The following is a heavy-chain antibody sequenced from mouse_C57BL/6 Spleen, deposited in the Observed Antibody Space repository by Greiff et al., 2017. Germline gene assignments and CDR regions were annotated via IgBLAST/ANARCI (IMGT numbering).Heavy chain of an antibody. J-gene: IGHJ2*01. CDR1: GFSFNTYA. CDR2: ISSKSNNNAS. Sequence: EVQLVESGGGLVQPKGSLKFSCAASGFSFNTYAMNWVRQAPGKGLEWVARISSKSNNNASYYAGSVKGRFTISKDDSDSMLYLQKNNVKTDDTAMCYCGRQAICDYFDYWGQGTTLPGSS. V-gene: IGHV10-1*01. CDR3: GRQAICDYFDY.